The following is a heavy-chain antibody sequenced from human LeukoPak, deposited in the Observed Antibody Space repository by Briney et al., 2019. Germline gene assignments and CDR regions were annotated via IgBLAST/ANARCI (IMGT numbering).Heavy chain of an antibody. Sequence: PSETLFLTCTVSGGSISSYYWSWIRQPPGKGLEWIGYIYYSGSTNYNPSLKSRVTISVDTSKNQFSLKLSSVTAADTAVYYCARVDYGGSHFDYWGQGTLVTVSS. CDR1: GGSISSYY. CDR3: ARVDYGGSHFDY. D-gene: IGHD4-23*01. V-gene: IGHV4-59*01. CDR2: IYYSGST. J-gene: IGHJ4*02.